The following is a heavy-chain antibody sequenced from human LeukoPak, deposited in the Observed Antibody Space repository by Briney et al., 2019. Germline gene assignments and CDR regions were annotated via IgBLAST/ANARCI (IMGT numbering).Heavy chain of an antibody. D-gene: IGHD3-22*01. Sequence: GGSLRLSCAVSGFTFSSYSMNWVRQAPGKGLEWVSSISSSSSYIYYADSVKGRFTISRDNAKNSLYLQMNSLRAEDTAVYYCARDPQSYYYDSSGYLDYWGQGTLVTVSS. J-gene: IGHJ4*02. CDR2: ISSSSSYI. CDR1: GFTFSSYS. V-gene: IGHV3-21*01. CDR3: ARDPQSYYYDSSGYLDY.